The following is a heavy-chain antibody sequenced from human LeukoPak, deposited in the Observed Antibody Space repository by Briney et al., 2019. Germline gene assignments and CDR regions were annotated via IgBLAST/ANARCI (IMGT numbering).Heavy chain of an antibody. CDR1: GFTFSDYY. D-gene: IGHD2-21*01. V-gene: IGHV3-11*03. J-gene: IGHJ6*02. Sequence: PGGSLRLSCAASGFTFSDYYMSWIRQAPGKGLEWVSYISSSSSYTNYADSVKGRFTISRDNAKNSLYLQMNSLRAEDTAVYYCARRPTCGYGMDVWGQGTTVTVSS. CDR2: ISSSSSYT. CDR3: ARRPTCGYGMDV.